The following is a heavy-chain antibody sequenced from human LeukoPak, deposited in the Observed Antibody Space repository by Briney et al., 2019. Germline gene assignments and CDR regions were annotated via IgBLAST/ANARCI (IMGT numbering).Heavy chain of an antibody. J-gene: IGHJ4*02. CDR1: GFTFSSYG. D-gene: IGHD4-23*01. V-gene: IGHV3-30*03. CDR3: ARVSESGNSDY. Sequence: PGGSLRLSCAASGFTFSSYGMHWVRQAPGKGLEWVAVISYDGSNKYYADSVKGRFTISRDTSNNMLYLQMNSLRAEDTAVYYCARVSESGNSDYWGQGTLVTVSS. CDR2: ISYDGSNK.